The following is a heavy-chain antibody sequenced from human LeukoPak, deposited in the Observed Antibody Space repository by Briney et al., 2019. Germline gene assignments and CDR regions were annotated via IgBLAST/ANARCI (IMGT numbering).Heavy chain of an antibody. D-gene: IGHD3-10*01. CDR1: AFTFSSYW. Sequence: GGSLSLSCAGSAFTFSSYWMSWVRQAPGKGPEWVANIKDDGSEKYYLDSVKGRFTISRDNAKNSLYLQMNSLRAEDTAVYSCARIREYGFDIWGQGTMVTVSS. V-gene: IGHV3-7*01. J-gene: IGHJ3*02. CDR2: IKDDGSEK. CDR3: ARIREYGFDI.